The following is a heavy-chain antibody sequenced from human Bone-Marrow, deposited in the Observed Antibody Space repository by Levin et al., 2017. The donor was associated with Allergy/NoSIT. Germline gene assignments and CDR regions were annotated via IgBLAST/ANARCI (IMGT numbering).Heavy chain of an antibody. CDR1: GFTFSSYS. V-gene: IGHV3-48*01. CDR3: ARDPRSPSLGYCSRTDCPYFFDY. Sequence: GESLKISCAASGFTFSSYSMNWVRQAPGKGLEWISYITSSSSSIYYADSVRGRFTISRDNDNNSLYLQMNSLRAEDTAVYYCARDPRSPSLGYCSRTDCPYFFDYWGQGTLVTVSS. J-gene: IGHJ4*02. D-gene: IGHD2-2*01. CDR2: ITSSSSSI.